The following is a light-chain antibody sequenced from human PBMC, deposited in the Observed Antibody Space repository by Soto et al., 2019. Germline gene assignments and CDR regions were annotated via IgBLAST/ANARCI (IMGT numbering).Light chain of an antibody. CDR3: CLYAGTTTFV. V-gene: IGLV2-23*03. Sequence: QSALTQPASVSGSPGQSITISCTGTSSDVGSYTLVSWYQQHPGKAPKLMIYEGTKRPSGVSNRFSGSKSGNTASLTISGLQAEDEADYYCCLYAGTTTFVFGGGTKLTVX. CDR1: SSDVGSYTL. CDR2: EGT. J-gene: IGLJ2*01.